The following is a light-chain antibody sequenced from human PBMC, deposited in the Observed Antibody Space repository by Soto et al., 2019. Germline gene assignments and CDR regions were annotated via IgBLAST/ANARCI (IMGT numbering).Light chain of an antibody. CDR1: QSVASS. J-gene: IGKJ1*01. V-gene: IGKV3-20*01. CDR3: QQYGTSPGT. Sequence: ERVMTQSPATLSASPGERVTLSCRASQSVASSVVWYQQKPGQAPSLLIFGASSRATGIPDRFSGSGSGTDFTLTISGLQPEDFAVYYCQQYGTSPGTFGQGTKVDIK. CDR2: GAS.